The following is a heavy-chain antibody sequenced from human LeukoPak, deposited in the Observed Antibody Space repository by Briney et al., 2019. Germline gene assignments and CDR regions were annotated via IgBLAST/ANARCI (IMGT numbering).Heavy chain of an antibody. J-gene: IGHJ4*02. Sequence: SETLSLTCTVSDGSINTYYWSWIRQPAGKGLEWIGHIYTSGSTNYNPSLKSRVTISVDTSKNQFSLKLSSVTAADTAVYYCARDYRVAGHFDYWGQGTLVTVSS. V-gene: IGHV4-4*07. CDR1: DGSINTYY. D-gene: IGHD6-19*01. CDR2: IYTSGST. CDR3: ARDYRVAGHFDY.